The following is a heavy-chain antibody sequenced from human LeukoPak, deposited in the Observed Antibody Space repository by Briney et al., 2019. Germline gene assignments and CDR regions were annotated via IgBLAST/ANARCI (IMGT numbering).Heavy chain of an antibody. CDR2: IYYSGST. D-gene: IGHD4-11*01. J-gene: IGHJ4*02. CDR1: GGSISSYY. Sequence: PSETLSLTCTVSGGSISSYYWSCIRQPPGKGLEWVGYIYYSGSTNYNPSLKSLVTISVDTSKNQFSLKLSSVTAADTAVYYCARDDGGDDYPNAAGGFDYWGQGTLVTVSS. V-gene: IGHV4-59*01. CDR3: ARDDGGDDYPNAAGGFDY.